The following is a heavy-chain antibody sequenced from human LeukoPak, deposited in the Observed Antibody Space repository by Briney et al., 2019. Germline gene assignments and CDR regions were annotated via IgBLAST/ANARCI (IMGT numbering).Heavy chain of an antibody. V-gene: IGHV1-69*13. CDR2: IIPIFGTA. CDR3: ARSAQLERLVWFDP. Sequence: SVKVSCKASGGTFSSYAISWVRQAPGQGLEWMGGIIPIFGTANYAQKFQGRVTITADESTSTAYMKLSSLRSEDTAVYYCARSAQLERLVWFDPWGQGTLVTVSS. CDR1: GGTFSSYA. J-gene: IGHJ5*02. D-gene: IGHD1-1*01.